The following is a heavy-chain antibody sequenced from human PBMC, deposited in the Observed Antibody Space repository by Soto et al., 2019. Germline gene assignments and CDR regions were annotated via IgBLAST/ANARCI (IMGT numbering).Heavy chain of an antibody. D-gene: IGHD3-3*01. CDR3: ATSSPLRDGQLEDYYGMDV. Sequence: ASVKVSCKVSGYTLTELSMHWVRQAPGKGLEWMGGFDPEDGETIYAQKFQGRVTMTEDTSTDTAYMELSSLRSEDTAVYYCATSSPLRDGQLEDYYGMDVRSQGTTVTVSS. CDR1: GYTLTELS. CDR2: FDPEDGET. V-gene: IGHV1-24*01. J-gene: IGHJ6*02.